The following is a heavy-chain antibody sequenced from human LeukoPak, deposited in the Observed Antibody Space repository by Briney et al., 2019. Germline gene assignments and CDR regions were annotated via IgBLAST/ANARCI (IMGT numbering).Heavy chain of an antibody. J-gene: IGHJ4*02. CDR2: INPNNRGT. CDR3: ARGIYNDY. V-gene: IGHV1-2*02. CDR1: GYTFTAHY. D-gene: IGHD3-10*01. Sequence: GASVKVSCKASGYTFTAHYIYWVRRAPGQGLEWMGWINPNNRGTYYAQNFQCRVTMTRDTSISTAYMELTGLRSDDTAVYYCARGIYNDYWGQETLVTVSS.